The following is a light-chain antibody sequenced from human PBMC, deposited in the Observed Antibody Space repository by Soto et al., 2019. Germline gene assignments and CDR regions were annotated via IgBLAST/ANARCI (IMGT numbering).Light chain of an antibody. Sequence: IAITQSPATLSVSPGEGATLSCRASHSVDSNLAWYQQKPGQAPRLLIYGASTRPTGIPARFSGSGSGADFTLTISSLQSEDFAVYYCQQYDKWPLTFGGGTKVDI. CDR2: GAS. CDR3: QQYDKWPLT. V-gene: IGKV3D-15*01. J-gene: IGKJ4*01. CDR1: HSVDSN.